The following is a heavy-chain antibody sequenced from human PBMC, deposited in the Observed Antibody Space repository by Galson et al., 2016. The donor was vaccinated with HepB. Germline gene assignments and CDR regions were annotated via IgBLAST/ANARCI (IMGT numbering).Heavy chain of an antibody. CDR1: GYNFRTYG. V-gene: IGHV3-48*02. Sequence: SLRLSCAASGYNFRTYGMAWVRQVPGKGLEWVSYISRSSNPIFYADSVKGRFTISRDNAQNLLYLQMSSLRDEDTAVYHCVRADSGTHYGIDYWGQGTLLTVSS. CDR3: VRADSGTHYGIDY. J-gene: IGHJ4*02. D-gene: IGHD1-26*01. CDR2: ISRSSNPI.